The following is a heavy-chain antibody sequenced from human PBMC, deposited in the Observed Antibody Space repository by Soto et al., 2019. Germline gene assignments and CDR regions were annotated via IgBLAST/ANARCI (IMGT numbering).Heavy chain of an antibody. D-gene: IGHD3-9*01. Sequence: SETLSLTCTVSGGSISSYYWSWIRQPPGKGLEWIGYIYYSGSTNYNPSLKSRVTISVDTSKNQFSLKLSSVTAADTAVYYCAGQYYDILTGYYEAAFDIWGQGTMVT. CDR3: AGQYYDILTGYYEAAFDI. V-gene: IGHV4-59*01. CDR1: GGSISSYY. CDR2: IYYSGST. J-gene: IGHJ3*02.